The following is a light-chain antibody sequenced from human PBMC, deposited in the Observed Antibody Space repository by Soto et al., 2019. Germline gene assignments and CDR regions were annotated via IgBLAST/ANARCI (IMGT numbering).Light chain of an antibody. CDR3: HQYYRTPRT. J-gene: IGKJ2*01. Sequence: DIVMTQSPDSLAVSLGERATINCKSSQSLLYSSDNKNYFAWYQQKPGQPPKLFIYWASSRESGIPDRFSRSASATDFTLSISSLQAEDVAVYYCHQYYRTPRTFRQVTNLEIK. V-gene: IGKV4-1*01. CDR1: QSLLYSSDNKNY. CDR2: WAS.